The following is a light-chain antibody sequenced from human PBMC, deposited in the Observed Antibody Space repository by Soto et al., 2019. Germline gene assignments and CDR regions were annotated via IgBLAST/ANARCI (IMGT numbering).Light chain of an antibody. CDR3: TSSTSGSLYV. J-gene: IGLJ1*01. CDR1: SSDVGGYNY. V-gene: IGLV2-14*01. CDR2: NVS. Sequence: QSALTQAASVSGSPGQSITISCTGTSSDVGGYNYVSLYQQFPGKVPKLLIYNVSNRPSGVSNRFSGSKSGNTASLTISGLQAEDEADYFCTSSTSGSLYVFGTGTKVTVL.